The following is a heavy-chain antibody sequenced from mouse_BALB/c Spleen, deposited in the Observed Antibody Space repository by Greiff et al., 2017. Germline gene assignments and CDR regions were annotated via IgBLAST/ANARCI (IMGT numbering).Heavy chain of an antibody. CDR3: ARDYYGSSWCAY. CDR2: ISNGGGST. J-gene: IGHJ3*01. CDR1: GFTFSSYT. V-gene: IGHV5-12-2*01. Sequence: EVKLVESGGGLVQPGGSLKLSCAASGFTFSSYTMSWVRQTPEKRLEWVAYISNGGGSTYYPDTVKGRFTISRDNAKNTLYLQMSSLKSEDTAMYYCARDYYGSSWCAYWGQGTLVTVSA. D-gene: IGHD1-1*01.